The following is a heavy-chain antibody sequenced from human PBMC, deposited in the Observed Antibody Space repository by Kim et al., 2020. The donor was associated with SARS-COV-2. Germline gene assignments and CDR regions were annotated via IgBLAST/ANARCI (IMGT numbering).Heavy chain of an antibody. CDR3: ARDRYNWNHGTDFDY. CDR1: GFTFSSYS. Sequence: GGSLRLSCAASGFTFSSYSMNWVRQAPGKGLEWVSSISSSSSYIYYADSVKGRFTISRDNAKNSLYLQMNSLRAEDTAVYYCARDRYNWNHGTDFDYWGQGTLVTVSS. D-gene: IGHD1-20*01. V-gene: IGHV3-21*01. CDR2: ISSSSSYI. J-gene: IGHJ4*02.